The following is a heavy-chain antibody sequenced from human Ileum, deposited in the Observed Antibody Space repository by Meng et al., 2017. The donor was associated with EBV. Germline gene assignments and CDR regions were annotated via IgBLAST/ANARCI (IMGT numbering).Heavy chain of an antibody. J-gene: IGHJ2*01. CDR1: GGSISSSNYY. CDR3: ARGQRGYFDL. V-gene: IGHV4-30-4*01. Sequence: QVQLQESGTGLVMPSQTLSLTCTVSGGSISSSNYYWSWIRQPPGKGLEWSGHIYNSGSTYYNPSLKSRITISVDTSKNQFSLKLSSVTAADTAVYYCARGQRGYFDLWGRGTLVTVSS. CDR2: IYNSGST.